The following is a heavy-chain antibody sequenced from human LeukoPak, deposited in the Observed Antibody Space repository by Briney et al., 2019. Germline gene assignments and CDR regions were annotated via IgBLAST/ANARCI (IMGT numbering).Heavy chain of an antibody. D-gene: IGHD3-10*01. V-gene: IGHV3-23*01. CDR2: ISGSGGST. CDR3: AKASTMVRGSLIS. CDR1: GFTFSIYA. Sequence: GGSLRLSCAASGFTFSIYAMSWVRQAPGKGLERVSAISGSGGSTYYADSVKGRFTISRDNSKNTLYLQMNSLRAEDTAVYYCAKASTMVRGSLISWGQGTLVTVSS. J-gene: IGHJ4*02.